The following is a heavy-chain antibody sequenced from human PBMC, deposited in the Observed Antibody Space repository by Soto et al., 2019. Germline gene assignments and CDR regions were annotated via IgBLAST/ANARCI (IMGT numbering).Heavy chain of an antibody. Sequence: SGVAFDNSSMQGRRQASGDAVALNSGINWNGGSTGYADSVKGRFTISRDNAKNSLYLQMNSLRAEDTALYYCARDRVVVIGDAFDIWGQGTMVTVSS. J-gene: IGHJ3*02. CDR2: INWNGGST. V-gene: IGHV3-20*03. CDR1: GVAFDNSS. CDR3: ARDRVVVIGDAFDI. D-gene: IGHD2-21*01.